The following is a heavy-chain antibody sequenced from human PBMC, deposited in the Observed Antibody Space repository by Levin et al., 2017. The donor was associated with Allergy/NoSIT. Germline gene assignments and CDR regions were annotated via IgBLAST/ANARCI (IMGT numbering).Heavy chain of an antibody. CDR3: ARGVLGRKIGRKSRLGESIPSDRDEYYFDY. Sequence: LSLTCAASGFTFSSYAMSWVRQAPGKGLEWVSTISGGGGSTHYADSVKARFTISRDNSRNTLFLQMNSLRAEDTAVYFCARGVLGRKIGRKSRLGESIPSDRDEYYFDYWGQGNLVTVSS. V-gene: IGHV3-23*01. D-gene: IGHD3-16*01. J-gene: IGHJ4*02. CDR1: GFTFSSYA. CDR2: ISGGGGST.